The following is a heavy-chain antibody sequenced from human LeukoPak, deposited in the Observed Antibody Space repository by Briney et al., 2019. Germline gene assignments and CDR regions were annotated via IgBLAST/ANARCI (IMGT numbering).Heavy chain of an antibody. CDR2: ISSDSRYI. V-gene: IGHV3-21*01. Sequence: GGSLRLSCAASGFTFSHYSMNWVRQAPGKGLEWVSSISSDSRYIYYADSLKGRFTISRDNAKNSQYLQMNSLRAEDTAVYYWATDYAGNSLWYYYGLGVWGQGTTVTVSS. CDR3: ATDYAGNSLWYYYGLGV. D-gene: IGHD4-23*01. CDR1: GFTFSHYS. J-gene: IGHJ6*02.